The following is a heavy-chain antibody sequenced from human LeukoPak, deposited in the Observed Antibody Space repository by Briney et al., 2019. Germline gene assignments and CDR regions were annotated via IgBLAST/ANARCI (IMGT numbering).Heavy chain of an antibody. D-gene: IGHD3-22*01. CDR1: GFTVSSNY. Sequence: GGSLRLSCAASGFTVSSNYMSWVRQAPGKGLEWVSVIYSGGSTYYADSVKGRFTIFRDNSKNTLYLQMNSLRAEDSAVYYCARVSSAFYDSSGSPDVFDIWGQGTMVTVSS. CDR2: IYSGGST. V-gene: IGHV3-53*01. J-gene: IGHJ3*02. CDR3: ARVSSAFYDSSGSPDVFDI.